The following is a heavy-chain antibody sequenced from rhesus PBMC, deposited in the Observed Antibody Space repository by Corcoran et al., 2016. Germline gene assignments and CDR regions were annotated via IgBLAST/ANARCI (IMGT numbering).Heavy chain of an antibody. J-gene: IGHJ4*01. Sequence: VQLQESGPGLVKPSETLSLTCAVSGASISSYWWSGIRQPPGKGLEWIGEFNGNSGNSYYNPSLKSRVTISKDASKNQFSLKLSSVTAADTAVYYCARSGYGSGGVYWGQGVMVTVSS. CDR1: GASISSYW. CDR3: ARSGYGSGGVY. V-gene: IGHV4-80*01. D-gene: IGHD4-4*01. CDR2: FNGNSGNS.